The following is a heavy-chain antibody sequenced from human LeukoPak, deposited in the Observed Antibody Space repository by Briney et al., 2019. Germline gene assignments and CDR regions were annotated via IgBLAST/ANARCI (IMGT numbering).Heavy chain of an antibody. D-gene: IGHD3-9*01. CDR1: GGTFSSYA. CDR2: IIPIFGTA. V-gene: IGHV1-69*05. CDR3: AGDYYDILTGSLDY. Sequence: GASVKVSCKASGGTFSSYAISWVRQAPGQGLEWMGGIIPIFGTANYAQKFLGRVTITTDESTSTTYMELSSLRSEDTAVYYCAGDYYDILTGSLDYWGQGTLVTVSS. J-gene: IGHJ4*02.